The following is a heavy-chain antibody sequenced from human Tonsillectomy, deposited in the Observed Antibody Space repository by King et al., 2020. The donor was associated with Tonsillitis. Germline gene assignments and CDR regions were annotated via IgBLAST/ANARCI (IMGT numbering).Heavy chain of an antibody. D-gene: IGHD2-2*01. CDR1: GFTFSSYW. CDR2: IKQDGSEK. J-gene: IGHJ3*02. V-gene: IGHV3-7*01. CDR3: ARDYYIVVVPAAGAFDI. Sequence: VQLVESGGGLVQPGGSLRLSCAASGFTFSSYWMSWVRQAPGKGLEWVANIKQDGSEKYYVDSVKGRFTISRDNAKNSLYLQMNSLRAEDTAVYYCARDYYIVVVPAAGAFDIWGQGTMVTVSS.